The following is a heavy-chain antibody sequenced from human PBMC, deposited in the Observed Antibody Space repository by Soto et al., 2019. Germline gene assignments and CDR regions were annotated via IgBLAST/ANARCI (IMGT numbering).Heavy chain of an antibody. CDR1: GYTFTNYA. J-gene: IGHJ6*02. D-gene: IGHD3-22*01. CDR3: ARAPNYYDSTGTGYYGMDV. Sequence: GASVKVSCKASGYTFTNYAIHWVRQAPGQRLEWMGWINGDNTNIKYSLRFQGRVTITRDISANTTYMELSSLRSEDTAVYYCARAPNYYDSTGTGYYGMDVWGQGTTVTVSS. V-gene: IGHV1-3*01. CDR2: INGDNTNI.